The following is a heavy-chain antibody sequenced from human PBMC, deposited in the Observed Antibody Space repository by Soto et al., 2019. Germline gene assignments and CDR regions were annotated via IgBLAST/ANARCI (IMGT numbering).Heavy chain of an antibody. Sequence: EVQLVESGGGLVKPGGSLRLSCAASGFTFSSYSMNWVRQAPGKGLEWVSSISSSSSYIYYADSVKGRFTISRDNAKNSLYLQMNRLRAEDTGVYYCARDRGCNSPGAFDIWGQGTMVTVSS. J-gene: IGHJ3*02. CDR2: ISSSSSYI. V-gene: IGHV3-21*01. CDR3: ARDRGCNSPGAFDI. CDR1: GFTFSSYS. D-gene: IGHD4-4*01.